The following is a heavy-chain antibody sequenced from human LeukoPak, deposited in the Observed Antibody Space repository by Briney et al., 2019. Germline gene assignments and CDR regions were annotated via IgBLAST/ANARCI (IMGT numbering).Heavy chain of an antibody. V-gene: IGHV3-48*01. D-gene: IGHD3-10*01. CDR3: AREVSGFGELSPNNWFDP. CDR1: GFTFSPYA. CDR2: ISSSISTI. Sequence: GGSLRLSCAASGFTFSPYAMNWVRQAPGKGLEWVSYISSSISTIYYADSVKGRFTISRDNAKNSLYLQMNSLRAEDTAVYYCAREVSGFGELSPNNWFDPWGQGTLVTVSS. J-gene: IGHJ5*02.